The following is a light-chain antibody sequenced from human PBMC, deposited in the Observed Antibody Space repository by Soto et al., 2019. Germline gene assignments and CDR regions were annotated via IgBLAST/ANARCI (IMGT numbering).Light chain of an antibody. V-gene: IGKV3-20*01. CDR3: QQYGSTTRT. Sequence: DIVLTQYPGTLSLSPGERATLSCRASQGFXSNYLGWYQQSPGQAPRLLXYDASSRATGIPDRLSGRGSGTDFTLTITRLEPEDFAVYYCQQYGSTTRTFGQGTKVDIK. CDR1: QGFXSNY. CDR2: DAS. J-gene: IGKJ1*01.